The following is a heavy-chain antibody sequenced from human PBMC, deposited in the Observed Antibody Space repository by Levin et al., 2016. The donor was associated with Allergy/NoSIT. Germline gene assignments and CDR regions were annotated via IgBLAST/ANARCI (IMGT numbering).Heavy chain of an antibody. J-gene: IGHJ3*01. CDR3: ARAQIYDAFDV. CDR2: INSDGSST. V-gene: IGHV3-74*01. CDR1: GFTFSSYW. Sequence: GESLKISCAASGFTFSSYWMHWVRQAPGKGLVWVSRINSDGSSTSYADSVKGRFTISRDNAKNSLYLQLNSLRAEDTAVYYCARAQIYDAFDVWGPGTNVTV.